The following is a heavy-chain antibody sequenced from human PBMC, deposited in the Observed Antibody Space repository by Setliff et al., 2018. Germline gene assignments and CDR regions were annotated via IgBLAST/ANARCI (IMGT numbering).Heavy chain of an antibody. CDR3: ARSPAVLGIVYLDP. V-gene: IGHV1-69*05. CDR1: GDSFNNYA. D-gene: IGHD2-15*01. Sequence: SVKVSCKASGDSFNNYAISWVRQAPGQGLEWMGGIIPMFGTPAYAQKFQDRVTITTDKSTSTAYMELDSLRSEDTAVYYCARSPAVLGIVYLDPWGQGTLVTVSS. CDR2: IIPMFGTP. J-gene: IGHJ5*02.